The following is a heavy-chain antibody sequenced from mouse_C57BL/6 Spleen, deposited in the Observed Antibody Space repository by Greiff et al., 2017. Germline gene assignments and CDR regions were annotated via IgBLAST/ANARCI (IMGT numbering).Heavy chain of an antibody. J-gene: IGHJ3*01. V-gene: IGHV1-61*01. CDR3: AKGYDAWFAY. D-gene: IGHD2-2*01. Sequence: QVQLQQPGAELVRPGSSVKLSCKASGYTFTSYWMDWVKQRPGQGLEWIGNIYPSDSETHYNQKFKDKATCAVDKSSSTAYMQLSSLTSEDSAVYYCAKGYDAWFAYWGQGTLVTVSA. CDR1: GYTFTSYW. CDR2: IYPSDSET.